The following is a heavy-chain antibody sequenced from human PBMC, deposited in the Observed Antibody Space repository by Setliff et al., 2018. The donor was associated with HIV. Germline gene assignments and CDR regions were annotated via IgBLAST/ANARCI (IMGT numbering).Heavy chain of an antibody. CDR1: GGSISSTSDY. D-gene: IGHD3-9*01. CDR2: LSSSGNT. J-gene: IGHJ4*02. CDR3: AKTIGRYFDIFDN. V-gene: IGHV4-39*01. Sequence: PSETLSLPCTVSGGSISSTSDYWGWIRQPPGTGLEWIGSLSSSGNTYYNPSLKSRVTTSVDKPKNQFSLKLNSVTAADTAVYYCAKTIGRYFDIFDNLGQGTLVTVSS.